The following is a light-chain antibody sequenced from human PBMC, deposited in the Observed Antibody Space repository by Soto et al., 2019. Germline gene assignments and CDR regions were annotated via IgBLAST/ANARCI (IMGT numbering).Light chain of an antibody. CDR1: SSNIGAGYD. CDR3: QSYDSSLSAWV. CDR2: GNN. V-gene: IGLV1-40*01. Sequence: QAVVTQPPSVSGAPGQRVTISCTGSSSNIGAGYDVHWYQQLPGTAPRLLIFGNNNRPSGVPDRFSGSKSGTSASLAITGLQAGDEAVYYCQSYDSSLSAWVFGGGTKLTVL. J-gene: IGLJ3*02.